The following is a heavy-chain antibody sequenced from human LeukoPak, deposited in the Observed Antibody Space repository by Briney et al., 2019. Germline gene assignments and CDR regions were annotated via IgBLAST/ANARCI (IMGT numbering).Heavy chain of an antibody. CDR1: GYTFSIFA. D-gene: IGHD6-13*01. CDR3: ARGDGSSSWYRYFDY. Sequence: ASVKVSCKSSGYTFSIFAIHWVRQAPGQRLEWMGWINTGNGNTRYSQKFQGRFTITRDTSASTAYMELSSLRSEDTAVYYCARGDGSSSWYRYFDYWGQGTLATVSS. CDR2: INTGNGNT. V-gene: IGHV1-3*04. J-gene: IGHJ4*02.